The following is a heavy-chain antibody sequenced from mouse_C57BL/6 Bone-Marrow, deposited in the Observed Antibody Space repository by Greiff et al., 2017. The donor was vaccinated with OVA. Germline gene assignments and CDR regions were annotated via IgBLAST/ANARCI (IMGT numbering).Heavy chain of an antibody. Sequence: EVQVVESGAELVRPGASVKLSCTASGFNIKDDYMHWVKQRPEQGLEWIGWIDPENGDTEYASKFQGKATITAATSSNTAYLQLSSLTSEDTAVYYCTPAIDYWGQGTTLTVSS. CDR2: IDPENGDT. V-gene: IGHV14-4*01. J-gene: IGHJ2*01. CDR3: TPAIDY. CDR1: GFNIKDDY.